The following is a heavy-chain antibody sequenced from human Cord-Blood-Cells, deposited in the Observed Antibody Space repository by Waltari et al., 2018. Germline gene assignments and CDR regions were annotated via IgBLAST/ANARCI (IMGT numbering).Heavy chain of an antibody. CDR3: ASSAPYYDFWSGQSAFDI. CDR1: GFTFSSYW. D-gene: IGHD3-3*01. Sequence: EVQLVESGGGLVQPGGSLRLSCAASGFTFSSYWMSWVRQAPGKGLEWVANIKQDGSEKYDVASVKGRFTISRDNAKNSLYLQMNSLRAEDTAVYYCASSAPYYDFWSGQSAFDIWGQGTMVTVSS. V-gene: IGHV3-7*01. J-gene: IGHJ3*02. CDR2: IKQDGSEK.